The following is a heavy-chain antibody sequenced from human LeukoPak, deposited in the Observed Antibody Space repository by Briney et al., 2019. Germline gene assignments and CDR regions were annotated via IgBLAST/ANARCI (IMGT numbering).Heavy chain of an antibody. CDR1: GFTFSSYS. J-gene: IGHJ3*02. Sequence: GGSLRLSCAASGFTFSSYSMNWVRQAPGNGLEYVSYISSGSGTIYYADSVKGRFTISRDNAKNSLYLQMNSLSAEDTAVYYCARAQKYSYDAFDIWGQGTMVTVSS. CDR2: ISSGSGTI. D-gene: IGHD4-11*01. CDR3: ARAQKYSYDAFDI. V-gene: IGHV3-48*04.